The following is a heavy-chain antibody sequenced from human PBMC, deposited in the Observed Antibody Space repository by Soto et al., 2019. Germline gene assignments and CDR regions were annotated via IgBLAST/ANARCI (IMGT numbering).Heavy chain of an antibody. J-gene: IGHJ4*02. Sequence: SVKVSCKASGGTFSSYAISWVRQAPGQGLEWMGGIIPIFGTANYEQKFQGRVTITADESTSTAYMELSSLRSEDTAVYYCARAYDYYLRVFDYWGQGTLVTVS. D-gene: IGHD3-16*01. CDR2: IIPIFGTA. V-gene: IGHV1-69*13. CDR3: ARAYDYYLRVFDY. CDR1: GGTFSSYA.